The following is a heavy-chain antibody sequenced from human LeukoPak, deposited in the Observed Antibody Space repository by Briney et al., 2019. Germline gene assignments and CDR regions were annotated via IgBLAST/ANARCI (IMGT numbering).Heavy chain of an antibody. CDR2: ISAYNGNT. V-gene: IGHV1-18*01. D-gene: IGHD5-18*01. CDR1: GYTFTSYG. J-gene: IGHJ4*02. CDR3: ARDLLDTAMAPFDY. Sequence: ASVKVSCKASGYTFTSYGISWVRQAPGQGLVWMGWISAYNGNTNYAQKLQGRVTMTTDTSTSTAYMELRSLRSDDTAVYYCARDLLDTAMAPFDYWGQGTLVTVSS.